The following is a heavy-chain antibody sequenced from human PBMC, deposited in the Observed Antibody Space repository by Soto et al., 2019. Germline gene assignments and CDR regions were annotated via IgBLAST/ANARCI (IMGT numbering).Heavy chain of an antibody. CDR3: AKEYTSTSRGSFDY. Sequence: PGGSLRLSCAASGFTFSNYAVNWVRQAPGKGLEWVSGITGSSGRTFYADSVKGRFTISRDNSKNTVYLQMNSVRADDTAVYYCAKEYTSTSRGSFDYWGQGALVTVSS. CDR1: GFTFSNYA. CDR2: ITGSSGRT. V-gene: IGHV3-23*01. D-gene: IGHD1-26*01. J-gene: IGHJ4*02.